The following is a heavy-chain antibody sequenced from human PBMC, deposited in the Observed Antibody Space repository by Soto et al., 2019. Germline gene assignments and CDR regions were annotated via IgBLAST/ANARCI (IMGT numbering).Heavy chain of an antibody. V-gene: IGHV3-23*01. CDR3: AKDPAAIGDIVVVQVAESP. J-gene: IGHJ5*02. Sequence: EVHLLESGGGLVQPAWSLRLSCASSGFTFSSYAMSWVRQAPVKGLEWVSAISGSGGSTYYADSVKGRFTISRDTSNTTLFLENDSLTSEDTGGYYGAKDPAAIGDIVVVQVAESPWCQSARVAVSS. CDR1: GFTFSSYA. D-gene: IGHD2-15*01. CDR2: ISGSGGST.